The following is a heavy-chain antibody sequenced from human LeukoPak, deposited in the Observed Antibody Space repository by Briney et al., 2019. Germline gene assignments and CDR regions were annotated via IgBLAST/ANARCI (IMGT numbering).Heavy chain of an antibody. J-gene: IGHJ6*03. D-gene: IGHD2-2*01. Sequence: PSETLSLTCTVSGGSISSSSYYWGWIRQPPGKGLEWIGSIYYSGSTYYNPSLKSRVTISVDTSKNQFSLKLSSVTAADTAVYYCARHRSPYCSSTSCALDYMDVWGKGTTVTISS. V-gene: IGHV4-39*01. CDR2: IYYSGST. CDR1: GGSISSSSYY. CDR3: ARHRSPYCSSTSCALDYMDV.